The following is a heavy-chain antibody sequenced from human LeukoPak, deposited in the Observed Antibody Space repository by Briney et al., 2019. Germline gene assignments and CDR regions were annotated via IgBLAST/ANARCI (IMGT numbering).Heavy chain of an antibody. Sequence: GGSLRLSCAASGFTFSNYAMSWVRQAPGKGLEWVSSISGTGGSTYYADSVKGRFTIFRDNSKNTLYLQMNSLRAEDTAVHYCAKVKYSSGYEDDAFDIWGQGTMVTVSS. CDR2: ISGTGGST. CDR3: AKVKYSSGYEDDAFDI. D-gene: IGHD3-22*01. V-gene: IGHV3-23*01. CDR1: GFTFSNYA. J-gene: IGHJ3*02.